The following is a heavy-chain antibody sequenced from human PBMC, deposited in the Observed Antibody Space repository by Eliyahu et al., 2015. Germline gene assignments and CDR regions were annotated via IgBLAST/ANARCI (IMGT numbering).Heavy chain of an antibody. D-gene: IGHD5-24*01. V-gene: IGHV3-11*06. CDR3: AREARVYNGHCFDY. Sequence: QVRLVESGGGLVKPGGSLTLSCSPSGFIFGDYDMXWFRQAPGKGLEWLAFVGAKNGLTNYAGSVKTRLTISRDNYRSSLYLRINNLREVDSAVYYCAREARVYNGHCFDYWGQGTVLSVSS. CDR2: VGAKNGLT. J-gene: IGHJ4*02. CDR1: GFIFGDYD.